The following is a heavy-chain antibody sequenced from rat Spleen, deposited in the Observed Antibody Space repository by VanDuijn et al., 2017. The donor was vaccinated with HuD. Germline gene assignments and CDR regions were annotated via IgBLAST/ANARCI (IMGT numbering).Heavy chain of an antibody. Sequence: EVQLVETGGGLVQPGESLKLSCVASGFTFSSYWMYWIRQAPGEGLQWLSSISPDGGSTYYPDSVKGRFTISRDNAENTAYLQMNSLRSEDIATYYCGKDMNYYSTYPFYVMGAWGQGASVTVSS. CDR2: ISPDGGST. J-gene: IGHJ4*01. D-gene: IGHD1-2*01. V-gene: IGHV5-58*01. CDR3: GKDMNYYSTYPFYVMGA. CDR1: GFTFSSYW.